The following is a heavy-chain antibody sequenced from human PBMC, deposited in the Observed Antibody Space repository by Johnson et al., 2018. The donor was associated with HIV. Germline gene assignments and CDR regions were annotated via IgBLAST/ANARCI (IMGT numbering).Heavy chain of an antibody. V-gene: IGHV3-20*01. CDR3: TKFVGFCSGGGCYTPGDV. J-gene: IGHJ3*01. CDR2: INWNGGTT. Sequence: VQLVESGGGVVRPGGSLRLSCAASGFTFDDYAMTWVRQAPGKGLEWVSAINWNGGTTGYTDSVKGRFTISRENAKNSVYLQMNDLRPDDTAVYHCTKFVGFCSGGGCYTPGDVWGQGTVVTVSS. CDR1: GFTFDDYA. D-gene: IGHD2-15*01.